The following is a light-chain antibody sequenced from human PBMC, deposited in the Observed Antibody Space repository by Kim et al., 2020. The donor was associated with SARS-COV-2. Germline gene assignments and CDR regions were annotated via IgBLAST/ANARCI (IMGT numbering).Light chain of an antibody. J-gene: IGLJ1*01. CDR3: SSYTSSATYV. CDR2: DVS. Sequence: QSALTQPASVSGSPGQSITISCTGTSSDVGAYNHVSWYQQHPGKAPKLMIYDVSDRPSVISNRFSGSKSGNTASLTISGLQAEDEAHYYCSSYTSSATYVFGTGTMVTVL. CDR1: SSDVGAYNH. V-gene: IGLV2-14*03.